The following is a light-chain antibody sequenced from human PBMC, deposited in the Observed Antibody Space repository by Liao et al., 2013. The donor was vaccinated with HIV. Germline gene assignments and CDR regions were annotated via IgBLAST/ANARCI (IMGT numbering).Light chain of an antibody. V-gene: IGLV3-21*04. CDR1: DIGSKS. J-gene: IGLJ2*01. Sequence: SYELTQPPSVSVAPGKTARITCGGNDIGSKSVHWYQQKPGQAPVLVIYYDTDRPSGIPERFSGSNSGSTATLTISRVEAGDEADYYCQVWDVSSDHVLFGGGTKLTVL. CDR3: QVWDVSSDHVL. CDR2: YDT.